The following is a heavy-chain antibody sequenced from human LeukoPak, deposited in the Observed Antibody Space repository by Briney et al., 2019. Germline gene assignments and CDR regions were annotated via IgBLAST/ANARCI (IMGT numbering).Heavy chain of an antibody. CDR2: LSYGGSNK. J-gene: IGHJ4*02. Sequence: GGPLRLFCAASGFLFRSYGMHWVREAPGKGLVGVAVLSYGGSNKYYADSVKGRFTISRDNSKNTLYLQMNSLRAEDTAVYYCASPIGVDTAMVDYWGQGTLVTVSS. CDR1: GFLFRSYG. CDR3: ASPIGVDTAMVDY. V-gene: IGHV3-30*03. D-gene: IGHD5-18*01.